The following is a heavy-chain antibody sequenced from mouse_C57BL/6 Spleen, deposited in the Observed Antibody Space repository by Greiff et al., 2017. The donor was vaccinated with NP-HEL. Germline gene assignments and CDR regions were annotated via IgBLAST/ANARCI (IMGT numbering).Heavy chain of an antibody. J-gene: IGHJ1*03. CDR3: ARQTPGWYFDV. CDR2: ISSGGSYT. CDR1: GFTFSSYG. Sequence: DVKLVESGGDLVKPGGSLKLSCAASGFTFSSYGMSWVRQTPDKRLEWVATISSGGSYTYYPDSVKGRFTISRDNAKNTLYLQMSSLKSEDTAMYYCARQTPGWYFDVWGTGTTVTVSS. V-gene: IGHV5-6*02.